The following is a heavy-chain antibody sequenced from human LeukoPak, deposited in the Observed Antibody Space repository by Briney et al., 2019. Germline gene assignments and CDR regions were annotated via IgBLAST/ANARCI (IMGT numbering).Heavy chain of an antibody. D-gene: IGHD6-13*01. CDR2: ISSDGRNK. J-gene: IGHJ4*02. CDR3: AKELRGGVFPDY. CDR1: GFTFSSYA. V-gene: IGHV3-30*18. Sequence: GGSLRLSCAASGFTFSSYAMYWVRQAPGKGLECVALISSDGRNKYYTDSVKGRLTISRDTSKNTLYLQMNSLRAEDTSMYYCAKELRGGVFPDYWGQGTLVTVSS.